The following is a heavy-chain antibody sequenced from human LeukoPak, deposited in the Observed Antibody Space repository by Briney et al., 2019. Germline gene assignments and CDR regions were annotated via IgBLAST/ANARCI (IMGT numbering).Heavy chain of an antibody. D-gene: IGHD3-3*02. V-gene: IGHV1-58*01. CDR2: IVVGSGNT. CDR1: GFTFTSSA. J-gene: IGHJ3*02. Sequence: SVKVSCKASGFTFTSSAVQWVRQARGQRLEWIGWIVVGSGNTNYAQKFQERVTITRDMSTSTAYMELSSLRSEDTTVYYCAADLSRLDAFDIWGQGTMVTVSS. CDR3: AADLSRLDAFDI.